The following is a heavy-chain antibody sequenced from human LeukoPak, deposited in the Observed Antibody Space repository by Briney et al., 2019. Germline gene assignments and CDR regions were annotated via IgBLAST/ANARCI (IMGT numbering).Heavy chain of an antibody. V-gene: IGHV3-21*01. CDR1: GFTFSSHS. J-gene: IGHJ4*02. CDR3: ARDLPFDY. Sequence: GGSLRLSCAASGFTFSSHSMNWVRQAPGKGLEWVTSITSSSSYIFYADSVEGRFTISRDNSKNTLYLQMNGPRAEDTAVYYCARDLPFDYWGQGTLVTVSS. CDR2: ITSSSSYI.